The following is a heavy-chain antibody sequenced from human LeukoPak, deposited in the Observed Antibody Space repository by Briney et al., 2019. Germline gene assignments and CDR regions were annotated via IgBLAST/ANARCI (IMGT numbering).Heavy chain of an antibody. D-gene: IGHD3-22*01. J-gene: IGHJ3*02. V-gene: IGHV3-30*18. CDR1: GFTFSSYG. CDR2: ISYDGSNK. Sequence: QPGGSLRLSCAASGFTFSSYGMHWVRQAPGKGLEWVAVISYDGSNKYYADSVKGRFTISRDNSKNTLYLQMNSLRAEDTAVYYCAKGFLQFIYYDSSGYRSDAFDIWGQGTMVTVSS. CDR3: AKGFLQFIYYDSSGYRSDAFDI.